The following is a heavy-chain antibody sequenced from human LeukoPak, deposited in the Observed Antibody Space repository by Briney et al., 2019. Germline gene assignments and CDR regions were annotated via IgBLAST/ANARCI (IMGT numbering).Heavy chain of an antibody. J-gene: IGHJ6*03. CDR1: GFSFDDYA. CDR2: ITWDGGTT. V-gene: IGHV3-43D*03. D-gene: IGHD2-8*01. CDR3: AKSGLVDDYYYYIDV. Sequence: GGSLRLSCAASGFSFDDYAMHWVRQAPGKGLEWVSLITWDGGTTYYADSVKGRFTISRDNGKNSLYLQVNSLRVEDTALYYCAKSGLVDDYYYYIDVWGIGTTVTVSS.